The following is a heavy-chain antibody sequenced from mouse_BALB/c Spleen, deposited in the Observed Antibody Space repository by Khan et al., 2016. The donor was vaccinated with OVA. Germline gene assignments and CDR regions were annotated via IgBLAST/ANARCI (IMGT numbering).Heavy chain of an antibody. CDR3: ASSAYGYFAY. J-gene: IGHJ3*01. CDR1: GFTFSTYA. Sequence: EVQLVESGGGLVKPGGSLKLSCAASGFTFSTYAMSWVRQTPEKRLEWVATLSSDGDYTYYPDNVTGRFTISRDNAKNILYLQMSSLRSEDTAMYYCASSAYGYFAYWGQGTLVTVSA. D-gene: IGHD2-14*01. CDR2: LSSDGDYT. V-gene: IGHV5-9-3*01.